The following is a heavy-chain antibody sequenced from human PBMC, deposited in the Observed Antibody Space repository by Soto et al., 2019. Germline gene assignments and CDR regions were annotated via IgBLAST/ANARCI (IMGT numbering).Heavy chain of an antibody. CDR1: GFTFSDYA. CDR3: ARDQGSGWSPRTFDY. D-gene: IGHD6-19*01. V-gene: IGHV3-30-3*01. CDR2: VSHDGSNK. Sequence: GGSLRLSCAASGFTFSDYAMHWVRQAPGKGLEWVAVVSHDGSNKYYADSVKGRFTISRDNSKNTLYLQMNSLRAEDTAVYYCARDQGSGWSPRTFDYWGQGTLVTVSS. J-gene: IGHJ4*02.